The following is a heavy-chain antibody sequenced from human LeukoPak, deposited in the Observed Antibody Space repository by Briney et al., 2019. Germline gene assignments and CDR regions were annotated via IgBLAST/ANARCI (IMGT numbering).Heavy chain of an antibody. V-gene: IGHV3-23*01. Sequence: PGGSLRLSCAASGFTFGSYAMHWVRQAPGKGLEWVSTISGTGSSTYYADSAKGRFTISRDNSKDTLFLQLNSLTAADTAMYFCAKASVAIPQYCNSWGQGTLVTVSS. CDR3: AKASVAIPQYCNS. J-gene: IGHJ5*02. CDR1: GFTFGSYA. D-gene: IGHD2-2*02. CDR2: ISGTGSST.